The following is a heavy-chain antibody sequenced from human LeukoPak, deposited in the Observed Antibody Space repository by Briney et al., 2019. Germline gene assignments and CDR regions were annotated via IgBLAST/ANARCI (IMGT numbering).Heavy chain of an antibody. CDR2: ISAYNGNT. CDR1: GYTFTSYG. J-gene: IGHJ4*02. V-gene: IGHV1-18*01. D-gene: IGHD3-9*01. Sequence: ASVKVSCKASGYTFTSYGISWVRQAPGQGLEWMGWISAYNGNTNYAQKLQGRVTMTTDTSTSTAYMELRSLRSDDTAVYHCARDYDILTGYYPFDYWGQGTLVTVSS. CDR3: ARDYDILTGYYPFDY.